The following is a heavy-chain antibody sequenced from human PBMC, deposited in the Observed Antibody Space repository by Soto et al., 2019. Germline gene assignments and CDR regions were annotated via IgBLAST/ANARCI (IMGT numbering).Heavy chain of an antibody. V-gene: IGHV1-46*03. CDR1: GYTFTSYY. CDR3: ASIAAAGAEVDDAFDI. CDR2: INPSGGST. D-gene: IGHD6-13*01. Sequence: ASVKVSCKASGYTFTSYYMHWVRQAPGQGLEWMGIINPSGGSTRYAQKFQGRVTMTRDTSSSTVYMELSSLRSEDTAVYYCASIAAAGAEVDDAFDIWGQGTMVTVS. J-gene: IGHJ3*02.